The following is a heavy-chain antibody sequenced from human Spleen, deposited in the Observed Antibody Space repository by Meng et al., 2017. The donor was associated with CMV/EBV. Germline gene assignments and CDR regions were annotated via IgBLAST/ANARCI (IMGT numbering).Heavy chain of an antibody. CDR3: ARGGGPHFDP. CDR2: IGSSVNTI. Sequence: GESLKISCAASGFIFSDHYMSWIRQAPGKGLEWVSYIGSSVNTISYADSVKGRFTISGDNTKNLLYLQMNSLRAEDTAVYYCARGGGPHFDPWGQGTLVTVSS. D-gene: IGHD2-15*01. CDR1: GFIFSDHY. V-gene: IGHV3-11*04. J-gene: IGHJ5*02.